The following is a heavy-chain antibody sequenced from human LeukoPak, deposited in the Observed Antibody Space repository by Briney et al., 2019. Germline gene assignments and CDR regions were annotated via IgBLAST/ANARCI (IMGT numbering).Heavy chain of an antibody. J-gene: IGHJ4*02. Sequence: ASVKVSCKASGGTFSSYAISWVRQAPGQGLEWIGGIIPIFGTANYAQKFQGRVTITTDESTSTAYMELSSLRSEDTAVYYCARTAGDRYSQTDYDYWGQGTLVTVSS. V-gene: IGHV1-69*05. CDR1: GGTFSSYA. CDR3: ARTAGDRYSQTDYDY. CDR2: IIPIFGTA. D-gene: IGHD2-21*02.